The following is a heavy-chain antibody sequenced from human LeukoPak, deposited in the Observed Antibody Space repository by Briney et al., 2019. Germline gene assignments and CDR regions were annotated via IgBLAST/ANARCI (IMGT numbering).Heavy chain of an antibody. Sequence: GGSLRLSCAASGFTFSSYGMHWVRQAPGKGLEWVAVISYDGSNKYYADSVKGRFTISRDNSKNTLYLQMNSLRAEDTAVYYCAKTGYSYGNDYWGQGTLVTVSS. V-gene: IGHV3-30*18. D-gene: IGHD5-18*01. J-gene: IGHJ4*02. CDR2: ISYDGSNK. CDR1: GFTFSSYG. CDR3: AKTGYSYGNDY.